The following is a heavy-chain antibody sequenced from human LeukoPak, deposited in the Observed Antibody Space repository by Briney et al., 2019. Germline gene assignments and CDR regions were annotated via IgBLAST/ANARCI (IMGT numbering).Heavy chain of an antibody. CDR2: ISGSGGST. J-gene: IGHJ3*02. CDR3: ASPAAATNAFDI. V-gene: IGHV3-23*01. D-gene: IGHD6-13*01. CDR1: GFTFSSYA. Sequence: PGGSLRLSCAASGFTFSSYAMSWVRQAPGKGLEWVSAISGSGGSTYHADSVKGRFTISRDNSKNTLYLQMNSLRAEDTAVYYCASPAAATNAFDIWGQGTMVTVSS.